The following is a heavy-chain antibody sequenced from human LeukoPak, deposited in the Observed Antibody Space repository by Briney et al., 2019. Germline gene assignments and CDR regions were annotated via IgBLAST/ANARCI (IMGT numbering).Heavy chain of an antibody. CDR2: ISAYNGNT. Sequence: ASVNVSCNASAYTFTSYGISLMRQAPAQGLEWMGWISAYNGNTNYSQKLQGRVTMTTDTSTSTAYMELRSLTSDDTAVYYCARVSQNYYYYMDVWGKGTTVTVSS. CDR3: ARVSQNYYYYMDV. J-gene: IGHJ6*03. V-gene: IGHV1-18*01. CDR1: AYTFTSYG.